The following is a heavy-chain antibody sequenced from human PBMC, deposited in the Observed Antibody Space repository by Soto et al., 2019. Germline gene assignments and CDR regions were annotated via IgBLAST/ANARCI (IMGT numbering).Heavy chain of an antibody. V-gene: IGHV3-9*01. CDR3: AKGSSIAARLFDY. CDR1: GFTFDDYA. CDR2: ISWNSGNI. Sequence: EVQLVESGGGLVQPGRSLRLSCAASGFTFDDYAMYWVRQAPGKGLEWVSGISWNSGNIGYADSVKGRFTISRDNXKNSLYLQMNSLRAEETALYYCAKGSSIAARLFDYWGQGTLVTVSS. D-gene: IGHD6-6*01. J-gene: IGHJ4*02.